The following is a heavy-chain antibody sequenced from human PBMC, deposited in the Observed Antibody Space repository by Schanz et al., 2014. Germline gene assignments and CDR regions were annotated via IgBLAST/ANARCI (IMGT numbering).Heavy chain of an antibody. CDR3: ARALGANASPYYFDY. V-gene: IGHV3-9*01. CDR1: GFIFEDYA. J-gene: IGHJ4*02. Sequence: EVQLVESGGGLVQPGRSLRLSCAASGFIFEDYAMYWVRQAPGKGLEWVSGISWNSYSLLYADSVQGRFTISRDNAKNSLYLQMNSLRHDDTAFYYCARALGANASPYYFDYWGQGSLVTVSS. CDR2: ISWNSYSL. D-gene: IGHD2-8*01.